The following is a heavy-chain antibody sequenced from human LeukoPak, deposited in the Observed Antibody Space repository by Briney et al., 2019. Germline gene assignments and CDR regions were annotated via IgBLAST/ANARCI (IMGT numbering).Heavy chain of an antibody. Sequence: GGSLRLSCAASGFTFSSYEMNWVRQAPRKGLEWVSYISSSGSTIYYADSVKGRFTISRDNAKNSLYLQMNSLRAEDTAVYYCARGPRITIFGVFYYYGIDVWGQGTTVTVSS. V-gene: IGHV3-48*03. CDR1: GFTFSSYE. D-gene: IGHD3-3*01. CDR2: ISSSGSTI. CDR3: ARGPRITIFGVFYYYGIDV. J-gene: IGHJ6*02.